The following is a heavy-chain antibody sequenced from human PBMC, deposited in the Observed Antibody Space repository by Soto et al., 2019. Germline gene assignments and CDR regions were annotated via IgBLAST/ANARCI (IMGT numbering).Heavy chain of an antibody. Sequence: GGSLRLSCAASGFTFSSYGMHWVRQAPGKGLEWVAVIWYDGSNKYYADSVKGRFTISRDNSKNTLYLQMNSLRAEDTAVYYCARHSYSSSWGSWFDPWGQGTLVTVSS. J-gene: IGHJ5*02. CDR1: GFTFSSYG. V-gene: IGHV3-33*01. D-gene: IGHD6-13*01. CDR2: IWYDGSNK. CDR3: ARHSYSSSWGSWFDP.